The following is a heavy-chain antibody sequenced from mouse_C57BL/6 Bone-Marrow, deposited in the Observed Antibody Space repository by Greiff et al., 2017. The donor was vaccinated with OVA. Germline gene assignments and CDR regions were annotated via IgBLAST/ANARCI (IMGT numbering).Heavy chain of an antibody. Sequence: EVKVEESGGGLVQPKGSLKLSCAASGFSFNTYAMNWVRQAPGKGLEWVARIRSKSNNYATYYADSVKDRFTISRDDSESMLYLQMNNLKTEDTAMYYCVRGDYYGLYAMDYWGQGTSVTVSS. V-gene: IGHV10-1*01. CDR3: VRGDYYGLYAMDY. D-gene: IGHD1-2*01. CDR2: IRSKSNNYAT. CDR1: GFSFNTYA. J-gene: IGHJ4*01.